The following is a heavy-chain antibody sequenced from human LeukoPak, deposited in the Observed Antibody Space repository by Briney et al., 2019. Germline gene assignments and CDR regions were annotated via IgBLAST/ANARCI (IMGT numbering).Heavy chain of an antibody. Sequence: GGSLRLSCAASGFTFSSYAMHWVRQAPGKGLEWLALISYDGNNEYYADSVKGRFTISRDNSKNTLDLQMNSLRAEDTAVYYCANLPAEQWLVDYWGQGTLVTVSS. J-gene: IGHJ4*02. CDR2: ISYDGNNE. V-gene: IGHV3-30-3*01. D-gene: IGHD6-19*01. CDR1: GFTFSSYA. CDR3: ANLPAEQWLVDY.